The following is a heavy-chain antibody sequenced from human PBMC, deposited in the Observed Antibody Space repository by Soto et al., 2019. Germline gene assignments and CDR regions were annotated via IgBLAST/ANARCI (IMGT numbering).Heavy chain of an antibody. J-gene: IGHJ6*02. Sequence: QVQVVQSGAEVKKPGSSVKVSCKVSGGIFTNNAISWVRQAPAQGLEWLGGVIPLFDTAYYAQIFRGRLRISADGATATAYMDLSGLTSAATAVYFCATGGHIAGYNFYPGMHVLGHGATVSVS. CDR2: VIPLFDTA. V-gene: IGHV1-69*01. D-gene: IGHD5-18*01. CDR1: GGIFTNNA. CDR3: ATGGHIAGYNFYPGMHV.